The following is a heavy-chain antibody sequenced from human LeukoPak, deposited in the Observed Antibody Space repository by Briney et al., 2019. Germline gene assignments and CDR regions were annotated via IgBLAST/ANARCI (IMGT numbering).Heavy chain of an antibody. V-gene: IGHV4-4*02. CDR2: IYHSGST. Sequence: PSGTLSLTCTVSGGPISGANWWFWVRQPPGKGLEWIGYIYHSGSTYYNPSLKSRVTISVDRSKNQFSLKLSSVTAADTAVSYCARDLSGSYDYWGQGTLVTVSS. CDR3: ARDLSGSYDY. CDR1: GGPISGANW. D-gene: IGHD3-10*01. J-gene: IGHJ4*02.